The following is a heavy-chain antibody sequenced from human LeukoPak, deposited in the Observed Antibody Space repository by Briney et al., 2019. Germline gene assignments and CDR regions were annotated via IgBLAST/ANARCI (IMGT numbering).Heavy chain of an antibody. CDR2: ISSSSSYI. D-gene: IGHD4-23*01. CDR1: GFTFSSYS. V-gene: IGHV3-21*01. CDR3: AKGSAQWELYDY. J-gene: IGHJ4*02. Sequence: GGSLRLSCAASGFTFSSYSMNWVRQAPGKELEWVSSISSSSSYIYYADSVKGRFTISRDNAKNSLYLQMNSLRAEDTAVYYCAKGSAQWELYDYWGQGTLVTVSS.